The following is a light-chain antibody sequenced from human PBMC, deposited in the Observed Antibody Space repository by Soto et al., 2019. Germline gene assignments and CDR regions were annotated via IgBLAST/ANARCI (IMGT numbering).Light chain of an antibody. Sequence: QSALTQPRSVSGSPGQSLTISCTGSSSDVGGYDYVSWYQHHPGKAPKLIIYDVYKRPSGVPGRFSGSKSGNTASLTISGLQDEDEADYHCSSEAASHTLVFGGGTQLTVL. CDR3: SSEAASHTLV. CDR2: DVY. J-gene: IGLJ3*02. V-gene: IGLV2-11*01. CDR1: SSDVGGYDY.